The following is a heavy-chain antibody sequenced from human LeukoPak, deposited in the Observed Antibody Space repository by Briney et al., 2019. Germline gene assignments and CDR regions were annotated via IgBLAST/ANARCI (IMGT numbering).Heavy chain of an antibody. D-gene: IGHD2/OR15-2a*01. Sequence: SETLSLTCSVSVDSISSGSYYWSWIRQPAGKGLEWVGRIYTSGTTTYNPTLKRRVTISMDTSKNQFSLKLSSVTAADTAVYYCAKSWDSNSWGYFQHWGEGTLVTVSS. CDR2: IYTSGTT. CDR1: VDSISSGSYY. V-gene: IGHV4-61*02. J-gene: IGHJ1*01. CDR3: AKSWDSNSWGYFQH.